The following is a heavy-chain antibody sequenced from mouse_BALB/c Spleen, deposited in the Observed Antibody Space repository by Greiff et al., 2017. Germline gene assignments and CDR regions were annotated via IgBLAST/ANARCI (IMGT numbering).Heavy chain of an antibody. D-gene: IGHD2-12*01. V-gene: IGHV10S3*01. J-gene: IGHJ1*01. CDR3: VRSYGYGYFDV. Sequence: EAGGGLVQPKGSLKLSCAASGFTFNTNAMNWVRQAPGKGLEWVARIRSKSNNYATYYADSVKDRFTISRDDSQSMLYLQMNNLKTEDTAMYYCVRSYGYGYFDVWGAGTTVTVSS. CDR1: GFTFNTNA. CDR2: IRSKSNNYAT.